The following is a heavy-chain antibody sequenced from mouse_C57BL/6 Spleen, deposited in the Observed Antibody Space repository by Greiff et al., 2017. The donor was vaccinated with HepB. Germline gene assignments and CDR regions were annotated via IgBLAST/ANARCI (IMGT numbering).Heavy chain of an antibody. CDR1: GYTFTSYW. J-gene: IGHJ4*01. Sequence: QVQLQQPGAELVKPGASVKLSCKASGYTFTSYWMHWVKQRPGRGLEWIGRIDPNSGGTKFNEKFKSKATLTVDKPSSTAYMQLSSLTSEDSAVYYCARSNYGSSYEGVYYYAMDYWGQGTSVTVSS. CDR3: ARSNYGSSYEGVYYYAMDY. V-gene: IGHV1-72*01. CDR2: IDPNSGGT. D-gene: IGHD1-1*01.